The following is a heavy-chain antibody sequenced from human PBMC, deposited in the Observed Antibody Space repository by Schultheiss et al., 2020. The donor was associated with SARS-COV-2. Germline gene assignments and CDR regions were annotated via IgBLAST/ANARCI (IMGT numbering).Heavy chain of an antibody. CDR2: ISWNSGSI. D-gene: IGHD1-26*01. CDR1: GFTFSSYA. J-gene: IGHJ4*02. CDR3: AKSGSKLTVGAKYYFDY. Sequence: GGSLRPSCAASGFTFSSYAMSWVRQAPGKGLEWVSGISWNSGSIGYADSVKGRFTISRDNSKNTLYLQMNSLRAEDTAVYYCAKSGSKLTVGAKYYFDYWGQGTLGTVSS. V-gene: IGHV3-23*01.